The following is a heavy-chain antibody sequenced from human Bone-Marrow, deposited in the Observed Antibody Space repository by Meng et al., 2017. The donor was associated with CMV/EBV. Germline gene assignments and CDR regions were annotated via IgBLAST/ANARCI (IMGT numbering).Heavy chain of an antibody. V-gene: IGHV3-23*01. D-gene: IGHD6-19*01. CDR3: VRDSLYSSGWYGDCFES. J-gene: IGHJ5*01. CDR1: GFTFSSYA. CDR2: ISGSGGST. Sequence: GESLKISCAASGFTFSSYAMSWVRQAPGKGLEWVSAISGSGGSTYYADSVKGRFTISRDNAKKSLYLQMSGFRAEDTAVYYCVRDSLYSSGWYGDCFESWGQGTLVTVSS.